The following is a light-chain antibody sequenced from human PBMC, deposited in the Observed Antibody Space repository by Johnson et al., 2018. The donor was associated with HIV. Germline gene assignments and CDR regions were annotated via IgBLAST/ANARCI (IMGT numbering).Light chain of an antibody. CDR2: DNN. V-gene: IGLV1-51*01. CDR3: AAFDDSLNGRYV. J-gene: IGLJ1*01. CDR1: SSNIGNNY. Sequence: QSVLTQPPSVSAAPGQKVTISCSGSSSNIGNNYVSWYQQLPGTAPKLLIYDNNKRPSGIPDRFYGSKSGTSASLAIRGLQAEAEADYYCAAFDDSLNGRYVFGTGTKFTVL.